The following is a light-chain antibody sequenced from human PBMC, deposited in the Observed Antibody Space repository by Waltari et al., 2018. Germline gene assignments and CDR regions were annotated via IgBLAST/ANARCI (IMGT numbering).Light chain of an antibody. CDR2: RSD. CDR3: ASWDDSLNGHWV. V-gene: IGLV1-44*01. J-gene: IGLJ3*02. Sequence: QSVLTQPPSASGTPGQSVTISCSGGASNIGGNLVHWYPQLPGKAPKLLIYRSDLRPSGVPDRFSGSKSGTSASLAISGLQSEDEADYFCASWDDSLNGHWVFGGGTKVTVL. CDR1: ASNIGGNL.